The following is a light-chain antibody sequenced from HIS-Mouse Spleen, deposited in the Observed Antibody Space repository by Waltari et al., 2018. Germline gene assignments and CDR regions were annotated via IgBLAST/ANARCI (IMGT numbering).Light chain of an antibody. J-gene: IGLJ1*01. CDR3: YSTDSSGNHYV. Sequence: SYELTQPPSVSVSPGQTARITCSGDALPKKYAYWYQQKAGQAPVLVIYEDTKRPSGIPDGFFGSSSGTMATLTISGAQVEDEADYYCYSTDSSGNHYVFGTGTKVTVL. CDR2: EDT. CDR1: ALPKKY. V-gene: IGLV3-10*01.